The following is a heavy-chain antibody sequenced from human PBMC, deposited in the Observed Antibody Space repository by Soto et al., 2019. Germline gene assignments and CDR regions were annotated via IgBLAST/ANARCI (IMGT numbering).Heavy chain of an antibody. V-gene: IGHV3-30-3*01. D-gene: IGHD2-2*03. CDR2: ISYDGSNK. J-gene: IGHJ6*02. CDR3: ARYQYGNCSSTSCYLALYCDYGMDV. Sequence: QVQLVESGGGVVQPGRSLRLSCAESGFTFSSYAMHWVRQAPGKGLEWVAVISYDGSNKYYADSVKGRFTISRDNSKNTLYLQMNSLRAEDTAVYYCARYQYGNCSSTSCYLALYCDYGMDVWGQGTTVTVSS. CDR1: GFTFSSYA.